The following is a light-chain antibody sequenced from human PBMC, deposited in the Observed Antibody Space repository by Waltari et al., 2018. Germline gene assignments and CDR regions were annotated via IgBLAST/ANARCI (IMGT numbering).Light chain of an antibody. J-gene: IGKJ1*01. V-gene: IGKV3-20*01. CDR2: GAS. Sequence: EIVLTQSPGTLSLSPGERATLSCRASQSVSSSYLAWFQQRPGQAPGLLSFGASSRATGIPDRFSGSGSGTDFTLTISRLEPEDFALYFCQQYASSPWTFGQGTKVEIK. CDR3: QQYASSPWT. CDR1: QSVSSSY.